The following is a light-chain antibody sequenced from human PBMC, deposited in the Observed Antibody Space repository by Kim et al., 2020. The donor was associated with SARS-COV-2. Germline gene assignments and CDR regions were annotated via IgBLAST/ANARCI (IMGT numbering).Light chain of an antibody. J-gene: IGKJ3*01. Sequence: LSPGEGATLSCRASQSVIIYLAWYQQKPGQAPRLLLYDSSNRATGIPARFSGSGSGTDFTLTISSLEPEDFAVYYCQQRSTWPITFGPGTKVDIK. CDR1: QSVIIY. CDR3: QQRSTWPIT. CDR2: DSS. V-gene: IGKV3-11*01.